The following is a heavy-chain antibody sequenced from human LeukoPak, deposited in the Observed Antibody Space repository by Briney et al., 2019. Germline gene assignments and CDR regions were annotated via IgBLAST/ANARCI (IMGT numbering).Heavy chain of an antibody. D-gene: IGHD3-10*01. V-gene: IGHV1-18*01. CDR3: ARGGPMDADY. CDR1: GYTVTSYG. CDR2: ISAYNGNT. J-gene: IGHJ4*02. Sequence: GASVKASCKASGYTVTSYGISWGRQAPGQGLEGLGWISAYNGNTNYAKKFQGRVTMTTDASTSTAYMELRSLRSDDTAVYYCARGGPMDADYWGQGTLVTVSS.